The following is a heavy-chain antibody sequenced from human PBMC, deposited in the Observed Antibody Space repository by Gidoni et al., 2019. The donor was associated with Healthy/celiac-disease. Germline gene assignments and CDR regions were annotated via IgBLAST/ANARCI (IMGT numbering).Heavy chain of an antibody. D-gene: IGHD3-10*01. CDR3: ARDHGSGSYYNWFDP. CDR1: GYTFTSYY. CDR2: INPSGCST. J-gene: IGHJ5*02. V-gene: IGHV1-46*01. Sequence: QVQLVQSGAEVKKPGASVKVSCKASGYTFTSYYMHWVRQAPGQGLEWMGIINPSGCSTSYAQKFQGRVTMTRDTSTSTVYMELSSLRSEDTAVYYCARDHGSGSYYNWFDPWGQGTLVTVSS.